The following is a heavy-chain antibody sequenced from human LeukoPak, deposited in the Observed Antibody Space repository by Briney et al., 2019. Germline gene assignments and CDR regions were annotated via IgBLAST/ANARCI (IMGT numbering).Heavy chain of an antibody. CDR2: ISHDGSKI. CDR1: GFTFNTYV. Sequence: GRFLRLSCAASGFTFNTYVMHWVRQAPGKGLEWVALISHDGSKIYYGDSVKGRFTISRDNSKNTLYLQMNSLRPADTAVYYCAREKQWLGPEDAFDIWGQGTMVTVSS. CDR3: AREKQWLGPEDAFDI. V-gene: IGHV3-30-3*01. D-gene: IGHD6-19*01. J-gene: IGHJ3*02.